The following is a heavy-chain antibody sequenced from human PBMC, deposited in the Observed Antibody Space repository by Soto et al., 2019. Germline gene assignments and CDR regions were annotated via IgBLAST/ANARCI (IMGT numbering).Heavy chain of an antibody. D-gene: IGHD6-13*01. CDR3: ARERSAAGTGGFDP. CDR1: GYTFASYD. V-gene: IGHV1-8*01. J-gene: IGHJ5*02. Sequence: QVQLVQSGAEVKKPGASVKVSCKASGYTFASYDINWVRQATGQGLEWMGWMNPNSDNTGYAQKFQGRVTMTRNTSISTAYMELSGLRSEDTAVYFCARERSAAGTGGFDPWGQGTLVTVSS. CDR2: MNPNSDNT.